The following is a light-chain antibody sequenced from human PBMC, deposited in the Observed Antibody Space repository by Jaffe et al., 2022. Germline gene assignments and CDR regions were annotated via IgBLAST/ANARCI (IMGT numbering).Light chain of an antibody. CDR3: QVWDSSSEVWV. J-gene: IGLJ3*02. Sequence: SYVLTQPPSVSVAPGKTARITCGGNNIGSKSVHWYQQKPGQAPVLVIYYDSDRPSGIPERFSGSNSGNTATLTISRVEAGDEADYYCQVWDSSSEVWVFGGGTKLTVL. CDR2: YDS. CDR1: NIGSKS. V-gene: IGLV3-21*04.